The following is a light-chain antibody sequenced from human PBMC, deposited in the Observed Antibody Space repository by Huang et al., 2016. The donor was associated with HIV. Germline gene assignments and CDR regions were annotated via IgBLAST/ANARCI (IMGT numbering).Light chain of an antibody. V-gene: IGKV1-33*01. CDR3: QQYDNLRG. J-gene: IGKJ3*01. CDR1: QGISNY. Sequence: DIQMTQSLSSLSASVGDRVTITCQASQGISNYLNWYQQKPGKSPKRLFYDASNLETGVQSMFSEGGSATEFSFTISGMQPEDIATYYWQQYDNLRGFGRGTKVDIQ. CDR2: DAS.